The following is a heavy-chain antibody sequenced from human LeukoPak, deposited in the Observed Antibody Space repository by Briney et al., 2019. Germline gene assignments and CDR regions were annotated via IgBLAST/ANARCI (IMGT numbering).Heavy chain of an antibody. CDR1: GGTFGSYA. CDR2: IIPIFGTA. CDR3: ARGYSGIKGYYYYMDV. Sequence: ASVKVSCKASGGTFGSYAISWVRQAPGQGLEWMGGIIPIFGTANYAQKFQGRVTITTDESTSTAYMELSSLRSEDTAVYYCARGYSGIKGYYYYMDVWGKGTTVTVSS. V-gene: IGHV1-69*05. D-gene: IGHD1-14*01. J-gene: IGHJ6*03.